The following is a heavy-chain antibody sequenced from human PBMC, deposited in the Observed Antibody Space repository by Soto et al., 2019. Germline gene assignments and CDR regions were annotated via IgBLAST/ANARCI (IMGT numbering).Heavy chain of an antibody. J-gene: IGHJ4*02. V-gene: IGHV3-48*04. D-gene: IGHD1-26*01. CDR1: GFTFNKYT. CDR2: ISGGGGTM. Sequence: EVQLVESGGGLVQSGGSLRLTCAASGFTFNKYTMHWVRQAPGKGLEWLSYISGGGGTMFYADSVKGRVTISRDNAKNSLYLQMDSLRAEDTAVYYCARDKSGSYSIDYWGQGTLVTVSS. CDR3: ARDKSGSYSIDY.